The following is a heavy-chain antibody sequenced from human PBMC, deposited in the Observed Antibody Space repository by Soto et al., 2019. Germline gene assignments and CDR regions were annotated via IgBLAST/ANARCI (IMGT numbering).Heavy chain of an antibody. Sequence: GGSLRLSCAASGFTFSSYAMSWVRQAPGKGLEWVSAISGSGGSTYYADSVKGRFTISRDNSKNTLYLQMNSLRAEDTAVYYCAKGADIVLMLYASYYFDYSGQGTLVTVSS. D-gene: IGHD2-8*01. CDR1: GFTFSSYA. CDR2: ISGSGGST. CDR3: AKGADIVLMLYASYYFDY. J-gene: IGHJ4*02. V-gene: IGHV3-23*01.